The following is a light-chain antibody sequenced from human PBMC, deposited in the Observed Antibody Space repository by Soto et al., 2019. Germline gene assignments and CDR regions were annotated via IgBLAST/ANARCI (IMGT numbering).Light chain of an antibody. Sequence: QSVLTQPASVSGSPGQSITISCTGTSSDVGSYNLVSWYQQHPGKAPKLMIYEGSKRPSGVSNRFSGSKSGNTASLTISGLQAEDEADYSCCSYAGSSTSVVFGGGTKLPVL. CDR3: CSYAGSSTSVV. CDR2: EGS. J-gene: IGLJ2*01. CDR1: SSDVGSYNL. V-gene: IGLV2-23*01.